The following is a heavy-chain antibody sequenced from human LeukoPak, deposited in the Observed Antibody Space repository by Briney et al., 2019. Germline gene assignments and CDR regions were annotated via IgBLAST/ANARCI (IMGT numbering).Heavy chain of an antibody. CDR3: ARGYGGNGLFDY. CDR1: GGSISSYY. V-gene: IGHV4-4*09. D-gene: IGHD4-23*01. Sequence: SETLSLTCTVSGGSISSYYWSWIRQPPGKGLEWIGYIYTSGSTNYNPSLKSRVTISVDTSKNQFFLKLSSVTAADTAVYYCARGYGGNGLFDYWGQGTLVTVSS. CDR2: IYTSGST. J-gene: IGHJ4*02.